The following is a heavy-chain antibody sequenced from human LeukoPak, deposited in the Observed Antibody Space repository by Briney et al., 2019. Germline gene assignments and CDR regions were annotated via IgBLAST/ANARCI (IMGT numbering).Heavy chain of an antibody. CDR3: AIDYGDYDNYFDY. CDR2: ISGSGGST. V-gene: IGHV3-23*01. Sequence: GGSLRLSCAASGFTFSSYAMSWVRQAPGKGLEWVSAISGSGGSTYYADSVKGRFTISRDNSKNTLYLQMTSLRAEDTAVYYCAIDYGDYDNYFDYWGQGTLVTVSS. CDR1: GFTFSSYA. J-gene: IGHJ4*02. D-gene: IGHD4-17*01.